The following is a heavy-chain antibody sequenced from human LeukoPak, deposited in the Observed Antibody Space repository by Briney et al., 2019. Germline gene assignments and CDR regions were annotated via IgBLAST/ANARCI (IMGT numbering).Heavy chain of an antibody. D-gene: IGHD2-2*02. Sequence: ASVKVSCKASGYTFTSYAMNWVRQAPGQGLEWMGWINTNTGNPTYAQGLTGRFVFSLDTSVSTAYLQISSLKAEDTAVYYCARDGAAIVYYYYMDVWGKGTTVTVSS. CDR1: GYTFTSYA. J-gene: IGHJ6*03. V-gene: IGHV7-4-1*02. CDR3: ARDGAAIVYYYYMDV. CDR2: INTNTGNP.